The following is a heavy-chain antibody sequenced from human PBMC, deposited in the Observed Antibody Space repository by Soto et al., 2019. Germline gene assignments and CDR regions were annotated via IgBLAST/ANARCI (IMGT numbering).Heavy chain of an antibody. CDR2: ISGSGGST. V-gene: IGHV3-23*01. J-gene: IGHJ4*02. Sequence: EVQLLESWGGLVQPGGSLRLSCAASGVTFSSYAMSWVRQAPGKGLEWVSAISGSGGSTYYADSVKGRFTISRDNSKNTLYLQMNSLRAEDTAVYYCAKVGCSSTSCYGYFDYWGQGTLVTVSS. CDR1: GVTFSSYA. CDR3: AKVGCSSTSCYGYFDY. D-gene: IGHD2-2*01.